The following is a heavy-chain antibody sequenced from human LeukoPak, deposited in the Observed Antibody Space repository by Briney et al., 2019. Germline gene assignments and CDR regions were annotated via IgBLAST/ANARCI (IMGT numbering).Heavy chain of an antibody. CDR3: ARGDGDPYYFDY. D-gene: IGHD4-17*01. Sequence: PGGSLRLSCAASGFTFSSYAMHWVRQAPGKGLEWVAVISYDGSNKYYADSVKGRFTISRDNSENTLYLQMNSLRAEDTAVYYCARGDGDPYYFDYWGQGTLVTVSS. V-gene: IGHV3-30*01. CDR2: ISYDGSNK. CDR1: GFTFSSYA. J-gene: IGHJ4*02.